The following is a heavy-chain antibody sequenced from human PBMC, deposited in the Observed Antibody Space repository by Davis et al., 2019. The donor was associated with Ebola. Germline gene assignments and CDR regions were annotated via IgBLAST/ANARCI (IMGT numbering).Heavy chain of an antibody. CDR2: IYYSGNT. CDR3: VAGATTDWFDP. J-gene: IGHJ5*02. D-gene: IGHD1-26*01. Sequence: SETLSLTCTVSGGSISSSSYYWGWIRQPPGKGLEWIGTIYYSGNTYYNPSLKSRVTISVDTSKNQFSLKLSSVTAADTAVYYCVAGATTDWFDPWGQGTLVTVSS. V-gene: IGHV4-39*01. CDR1: GGSISSSSYY.